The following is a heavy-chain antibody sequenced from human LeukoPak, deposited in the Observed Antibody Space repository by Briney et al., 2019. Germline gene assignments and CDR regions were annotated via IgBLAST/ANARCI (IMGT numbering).Heavy chain of an antibody. J-gene: IGHJ4*02. CDR3: ARGPSSNWSGLDF. Sequence: GGSLRLSCAASGFTVSSNYMSWVRQAPGKGLEWVSVIYSGGTTNYADSVKGRFTVSRDNAKNTLYLQVNNLRAEDTAVYYCARGPSSNWSGLDFWGQGTLLTVSS. V-gene: IGHV3-53*01. CDR2: IYSGGTT. D-gene: IGHD6-13*01. CDR1: GFTVSSNY.